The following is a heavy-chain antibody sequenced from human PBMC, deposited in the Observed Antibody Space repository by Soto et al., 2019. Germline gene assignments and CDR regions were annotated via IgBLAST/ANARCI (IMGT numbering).Heavy chain of an antibody. D-gene: IGHD3-22*01. Sequence: GGSLRLSCAASGFTFSSYSMNWVRQAPGKGLEWVSSISSSSSYIYYADSVKGRFTISRDNAKNSLYLQMNSLRAEDTAVYYCARDKALYDSSGYYAFDIWGQGTMGTVSS. J-gene: IGHJ3*02. CDR1: GFTFSSYS. CDR3: ARDKALYDSSGYYAFDI. CDR2: ISSSSSYI. V-gene: IGHV3-21*01.